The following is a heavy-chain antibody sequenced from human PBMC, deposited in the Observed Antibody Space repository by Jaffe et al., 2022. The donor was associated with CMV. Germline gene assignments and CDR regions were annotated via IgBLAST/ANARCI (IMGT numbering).Heavy chain of an antibody. Sequence: EVQLVESGGGLVQPGGSLRLSCAASGFIFSSYEMNWVRQAPGKGLEWVSYISNSGGTIYYADPVKGRFTISRDNAKNSLDLQMHSLRAEDTAVYYCARGTTVVTPDAFDIWGQGTMVTVSS. V-gene: IGHV3-48*03. D-gene: IGHD4-17*01. CDR2: ISNSGGTI. CDR3: ARGTTVVTPDAFDI. CDR1: GFIFSSYE. J-gene: IGHJ3*02.